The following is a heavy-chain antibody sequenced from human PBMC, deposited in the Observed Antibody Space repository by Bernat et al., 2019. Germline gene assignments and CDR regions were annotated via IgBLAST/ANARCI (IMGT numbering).Heavy chain of an antibody. J-gene: IGHJ4*02. CDR3: ISQNCSGGSCYQGIPSFDY. D-gene: IGHD2-15*01. CDR2: IRSKAYGGTT. CDR1: GFTFGDYA. V-gene: IGHV3-49*03. Sequence: EVQLVESGGGLVQPGRSLRLSCTASGFTFGDYAVSWFRQAPGKGLEWVGFIRSKAYGGTTEYAASVKGRFTISRDDSKSIAYLQMNSLKTEDTAVYYCISQNCSGGSCYQGIPSFDYWGQGTLVTVSS.